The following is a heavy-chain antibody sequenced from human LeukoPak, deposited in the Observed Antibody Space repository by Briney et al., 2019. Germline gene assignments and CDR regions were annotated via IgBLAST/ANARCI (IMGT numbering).Heavy chain of an antibody. CDR2: INPNGGGT. Sequence: ASVKVSCKASGYTFTGYYMHWVRQAPGQGLEWMGWINPNGGGTNYAQKFQGRVTMTRDTSISTAYMGLSRLASDDTAMYYCARGRRHDYWGQGTLVTVSS. V-gene: IGHV1-2*02. J-gene: IGHJ4*02. CDR3: ARGRRHDY. CDR1: GYTFTGYY.